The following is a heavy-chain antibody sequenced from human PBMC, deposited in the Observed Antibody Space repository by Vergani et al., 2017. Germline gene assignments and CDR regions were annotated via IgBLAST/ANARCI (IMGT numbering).Heavy chain of an antibody. V-gene: IGHV3-15*01. CDR1: GFTFSNAW. Sequence: EVQLVESGGGLVKPGGSLRLSCAASGFTFSNAWMSWVRLAPGKGLEWVGRIKSKTDGGTRDYAAPVKGRFTIARDDSKNTLYLLMNSLRAEDTAVYYCARDSYYDSNFDYWGQGTLVTVSS. CDR2: IKSKTDGGTR. D-gene: IGHD3-22*01. J-gene: IGHJ4*02. CDR3: ARDSYYDSNFDY.